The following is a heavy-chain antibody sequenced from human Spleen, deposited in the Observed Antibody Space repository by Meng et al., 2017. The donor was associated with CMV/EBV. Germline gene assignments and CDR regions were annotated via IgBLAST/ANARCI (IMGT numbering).Heavy chain of an antibody. CDR2: ISYDGSNE. D-gene: IGHD4-23*01. J-gene: IGHJ4*02. CDR3: AKDDYGGSTFDY. V-gene: IGHV3-30-3*01. Sequence: GESLKISCAASGFTFRSYPMHWVRQAPGKGLEWVALISYDGSNEYFADSVKGRFTISRDNSNNTLYLQMNSLRADDTAIYYCAKDDYGGSTFDYWGQGTLVTVSS. CDR1: GFTFRSYP.